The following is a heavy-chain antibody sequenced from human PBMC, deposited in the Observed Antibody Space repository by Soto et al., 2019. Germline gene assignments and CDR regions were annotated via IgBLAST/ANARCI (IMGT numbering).Heavy chain of an antibody. D-gene: IGHD3-10*01. CDR1: GDTFKNCV. Sequence: QVQVVQSGVEVRRPGSSVKVSCKASGDTFKNCVISWVRQAPGQGLKWMGGIIPLFGTTDFAQRFQGRLTITTDESTNTAYMERSRLRSEDTATYYCAAELGFGKLSVVWGQGTTVIVSS. CDR2: IIPLFGTT. J-gene: IGHJ6*02. CDR3: AAELGFGKLSVV. V-gene: IGHV1-69*01.